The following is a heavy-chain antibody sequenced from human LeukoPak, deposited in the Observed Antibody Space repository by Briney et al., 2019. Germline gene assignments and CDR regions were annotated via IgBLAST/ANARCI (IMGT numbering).Heavy chain of an antibody. CDR3: AREGPINNGDLDY. D-gene: IGHD1/OR15-1a*01. CDR2: ISSSGSYI. J-gene: IGHJ4*02. Sequence: GGSLRLSCAASGFTFSTYSMSWVRQAPGKGLEWVSSISSSGSYIFHADSVKGRFTISRDNAKNSLYLQMNSLRAEDTAVYYCAREGPINNGDLDYWGQGTLVTVSS. V-gene: IGHV3-21*01. CDR1: GFTFSTYS.